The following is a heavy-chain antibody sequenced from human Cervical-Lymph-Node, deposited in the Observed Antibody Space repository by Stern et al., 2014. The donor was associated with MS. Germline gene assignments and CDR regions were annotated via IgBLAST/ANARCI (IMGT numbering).Heavy chain of an antibody. CDR1: GFTFSSYS. Sequence: EVQLVQSGGGLVQPGGSLRLSCAASGFTFSSYSMNWVRQAPGKGLERVSYISSSSSTIYYADSVKGRFTISRDNAKNSLYLQMNSLRDEDTAVYYCAREITSVVTGGDGYFDYWGQGTLVTVSS. CDR2: ISSSSSTI. D-gene: IGHD4-23*01. V-gene: IGHV3-48*02. CDR3: AREITSVVTGGDGYFDY. J-gene: IGHJ4*02.